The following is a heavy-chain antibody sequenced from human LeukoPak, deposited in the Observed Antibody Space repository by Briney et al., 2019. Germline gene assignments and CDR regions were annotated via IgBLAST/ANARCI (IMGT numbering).Heavy chain of an antibody. V-gene: IGHV3-9*01. Sequence: GGSLRLSCAASGFTFDGYAMHWVRQAPGKGLEWVSGISWNSGGIDYADSVKGRFTISRDNAKNSLYLQTNSLRAEDTALYYCAKDMGYSSRLDYFDYWGQGTLVAVSS. CDR3: AKDMGYSSRLDYFDY. CDR1: GFTFDGYA. J-gene: IGHJ4*02. CDR2: ISWNSGGI. D-gene: IGHD6-13*01.